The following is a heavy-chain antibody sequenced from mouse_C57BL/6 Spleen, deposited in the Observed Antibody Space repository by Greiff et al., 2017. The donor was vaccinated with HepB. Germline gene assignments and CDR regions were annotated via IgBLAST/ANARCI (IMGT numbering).Heavy chain of an antibody. Sequence: EVQRVESGGGLVKPGGSLKLSCAASGFTFSDYGMHWVRQAPEKGLEWVAYISSGSSTIYYADTVKGRFTISRDNAKTTQFLQMTSLRSEDTAMYYCARAITTVVADYYAMDYWGQGTSVTVSS. CDR1: GFTFSDYG. J-gene: IGHJ4*01. CDR2: ISSGSSTI. V-gene: IGHV5-17*01. CDR3: ARAITTVVADYYAMDY. D-gene: IGHD1-1*01.